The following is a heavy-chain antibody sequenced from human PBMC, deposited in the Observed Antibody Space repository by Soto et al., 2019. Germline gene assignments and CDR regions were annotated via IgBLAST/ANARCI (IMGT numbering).Heavy chain of an antibody. CDR2: IHDSGST. D-gene: IGHD6-19*01. J-gene: IGHJ4*02. Sequence: KPSETLSLTCSVSGGSISGFYWTWIRQPPGKGLEWIGYIHDSGSTNYNPALESRVSISVDTSKNELSLKLSSVTAADTAMYYCARVSSSRQWLVPDPVFDYWGQGTLVTVSS. CDR3: ARVSSSRQWLVPDPVFDY. V-gene: IGHV4-59*01. CDR1: GGSISGFY.